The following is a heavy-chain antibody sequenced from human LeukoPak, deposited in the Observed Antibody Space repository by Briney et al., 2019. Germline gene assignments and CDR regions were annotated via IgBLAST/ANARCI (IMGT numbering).Heavy chain of an antibody. CDR1: RGSISSYY. J-gene: IGHJ4*02. CDR3: AILSGGEEAY. D-gene: IGHD3-10*01. V-gene: IGHV4-59*01. Sequence: SETLSLTCSVSRGSISSYYWSWIRPPPGKGLEWIGYIYTSGSTNYNPSLKSRVTISVDTSKNQFSLKLSSVTAADTAVYYCAILSGGEEAYWGQGTLVTVSS. CDR2: IYTSGST.